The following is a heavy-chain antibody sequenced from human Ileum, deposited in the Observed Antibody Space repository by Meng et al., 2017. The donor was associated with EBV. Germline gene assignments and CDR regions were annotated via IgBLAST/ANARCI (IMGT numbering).Heavy chain of an antibody. D-gene: IGHD7-27*01. J-gene: IGHJ4*02. Sequence: EAEGGASGGGFVLAGGPLRLCCAASGFTFSSYWMHWVRHAPGTGLVWVSNIKSDGSTSAYADSVKGRFTISRDNAKNTLYLQMNSLRVEDTAIYYCVKSNWGSEDSWGKGTLVTVSS. V-gene: IGHV3-74*03. CDR2: IKSDGSTS. CDR1: GFTFSSYW. CDR3: VKSNWGSEDS.